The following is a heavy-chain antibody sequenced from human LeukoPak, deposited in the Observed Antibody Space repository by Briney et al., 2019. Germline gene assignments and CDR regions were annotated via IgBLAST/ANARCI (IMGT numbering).Heavy chain of an antibody. CDR2: IQYHGRDK. D-gene: IGHD6-19*01. Sequence: PGGSLRLSCAASGSTFRSSGMHWVRQAPGKGLEWVAFIQYHGRDKYYADSVKGRFTIPRDNSKNTLYMEVNSLRAEDTAVYYCAREGARTVAGTFDNWGQGTLVTVSS. J-gene: IGHJ4*02. CDR1: GSTFRSSG. V-gene: IGHV3-30*02. CDR3: AREGARTVAGTFDN.